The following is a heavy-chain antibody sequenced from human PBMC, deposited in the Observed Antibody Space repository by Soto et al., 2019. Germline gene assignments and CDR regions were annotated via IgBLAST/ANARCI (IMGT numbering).Heavy chain of an antibody. V-gene: IGHV3-13*01. CDR3: ARGLDAFDL. D-gene: IGHD3-16*01. Sequence: EEQLVESGGALVQPGGSLRLSCAASGFTFRSYDMHWVRQTSERGLEWVSAIGTSGDTYYPDSVKGRFTISRENAKNSLYLQMRSLSAGDTAIYYCARGLDAFDLCGRGTLVTVSS. CDR2: IGTSGDT. J-gene: IGHJ3*01. CDR1: GFTFRSYD.